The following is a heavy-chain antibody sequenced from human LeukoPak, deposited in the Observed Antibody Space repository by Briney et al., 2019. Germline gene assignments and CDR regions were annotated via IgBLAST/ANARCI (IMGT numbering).Heavy chain of an antibody. CDR2: INHSGST. V-gene: IGHV4-34*01. CDR3: AREREGYFDL. Sequence: SETLSLTCTISGGSISTYYWSWTRQPPGKGLEWIGEINHSGSTNYNPSLKSRVSISVVTSKNQFSLKLSSVTAADTAVYYCAREREGYFDLWGRGTRVTVSS. CDR1: GGSISTYY. J-gene: IGHJ2*01.